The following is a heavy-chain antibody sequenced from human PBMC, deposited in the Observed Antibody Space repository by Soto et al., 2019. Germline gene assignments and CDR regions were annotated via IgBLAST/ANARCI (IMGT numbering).Heavy chain of an antibody. J-gene: IGHJ3*02. CDR2: IIPLLRTT. CDR1: GGTFKTFG. D-gene: IGHD1-26*01. Sequence: QVQLVQSGAELKKPGSSVTVSCQASGGTFKTFGVSWVRQAPGQGLQWMGGIIPLLRTTDYAQNFQGRISISADESTNTVFMELTSLRSGDTAVYYCARDVLGGWVEKTYRAFDIWGQGTLVAVSS. CDR3: ARDVLGGWVEKTYRAFDI. V-gene: IGHV1-69*01.